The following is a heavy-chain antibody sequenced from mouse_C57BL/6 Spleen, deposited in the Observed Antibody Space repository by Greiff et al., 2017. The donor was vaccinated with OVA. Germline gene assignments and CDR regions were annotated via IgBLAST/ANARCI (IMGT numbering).Heavy chain of an antibody. V-gene: IGHV6-3*01. D-gene: IGHD2-3*01. CDR3: TGPDLSDCYSAWFAY. CDR1: GFTFSNYW. Sequence: EVKVEESGGGLVQPGGSMKLSCVASGFTFSNYWMNWVRQSPEKGLEWVAQIRLKSDNSATHYAESVKGRFTISRDDSKSSVYLQMNNLRAEDTRIYYCTGPDLSDCYSAWFAYWGQGTLVTVSA. J-gene: IGHJ3*01. CDR2: IRLKSDNSAT.